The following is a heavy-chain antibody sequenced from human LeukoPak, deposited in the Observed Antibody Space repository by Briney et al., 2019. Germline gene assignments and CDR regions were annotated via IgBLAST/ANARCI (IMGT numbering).Heavy chain of an antibody. D-gene: IGHD6-13*01. V-gene: IGHV3-23*01. CDR2: ISGSGGST. J-gene: IGHJ6*02. Sequence: TGGSLRLSCAASGFTFSSYAMSWVRQAPGKGLEWVSAISGSGGSTYYADSVKGRFTISRDNSKNTLYLQMNSLRAEDTAVYYCAGHSSSWYPLHYYYYYGMDVWGQGTTVTVSS. CDR1: GFTFSSYA. CDR3: AGHSSSWYPLHYYYYYGMDV.